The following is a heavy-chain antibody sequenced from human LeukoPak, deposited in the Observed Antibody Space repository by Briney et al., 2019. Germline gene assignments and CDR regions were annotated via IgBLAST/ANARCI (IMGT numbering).Heavy chain of an antibody. D-gene: IGHD6-6*01. V-gene: IGHV4-39*07. CDR1: GGSISSSSYY. CDR3: ARGSSSALGSPYYMDV. Sequence: SETLSLTCTVSGGSISSSSYYWGWILQPPGKGLEWIMNIYDTGGTYYNPSLKSRVTISVDRSNNQFSLKLNSVTAADTALYYCARGSSSALGSPYYMDVWGKGTTVTVSS. CDR2: IYDTGGT. J-gene: IGHJ6*03.